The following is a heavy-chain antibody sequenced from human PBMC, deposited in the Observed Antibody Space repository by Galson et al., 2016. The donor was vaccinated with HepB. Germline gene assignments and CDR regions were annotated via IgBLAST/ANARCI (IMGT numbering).Heavy chain of an antibody. CDR1: GYTFTSYY. CDR2: INPSGGST. CDR3: ARSWGLVTTITD. V-gene: IGHV1-46*01. D-gene: IGHD5-12*01. Sequence: SVKVSCKAPGYTFTSYYMHWVRQAPGQGLEWMGMINPSGGSTIYAQKFQGRVSMTRDTSTSTVYMELSSLRSEDTAVYYCARSWGLVTTITDWGQGMLVTVSS. J-gene: IGHJ4*02.